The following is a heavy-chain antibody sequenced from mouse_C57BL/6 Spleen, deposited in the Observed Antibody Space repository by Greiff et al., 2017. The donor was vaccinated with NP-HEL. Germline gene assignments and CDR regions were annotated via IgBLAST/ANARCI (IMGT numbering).Heavy chain of an antibody. CDR1: GYTFTSYW. J-gene: IGHJ1*03. D-gene: IGHD2-1*01. V-gene: IGHV1-55*01. CDR3: ARPIYYGNSEWYFDV. Sequence: QVQLKQPGAELVKPGASVKMSCKASGYTFTSYWITWVKQRPGQGLEWIGDIYPGSGSTNYNEKFKSKATLTVDTSSSTAYMQLSSLTSEDAAVDYCARPIYYGNSEWYFDVWGTGTTVTVSS. CDR2: IYPGSGST.